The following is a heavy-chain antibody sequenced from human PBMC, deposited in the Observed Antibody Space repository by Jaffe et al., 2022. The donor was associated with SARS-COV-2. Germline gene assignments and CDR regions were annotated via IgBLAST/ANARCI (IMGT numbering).Heavy chain of an antibody. J-gene: IGHJ6*02. Sequence: QVQLVESGGGVVQPGGSLRLSCAASGFPFNSHAMHWVRQAPGKGLEWLAIISFDGNKQYYADSVKGRFTISRDNSKNTLNLQMNSLRVEDTAVYYCARDGTVAGIFYYLGLDVWGRGTTVTVSS. CDR1: GFPFNSHA. CDR3: ARDGTVAGIFYYLGLDV. CDR2: ISFDGNKQ. V-gene: IGHV3-30-3*01. D-gene: IGHD6-19*01.